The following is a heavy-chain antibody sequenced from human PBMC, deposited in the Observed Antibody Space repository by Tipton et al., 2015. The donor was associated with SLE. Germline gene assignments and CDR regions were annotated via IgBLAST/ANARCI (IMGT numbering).Heavy chain of an antibody. CDR2: IYVPGDT. CDR1: GFSVTNNY. J-gene: IGHJ4*02. D-gene: IGHD3-10*01. V-gene: IGHV3-53*01. Sequence: SLRLSCAASGFSVTNNYMSWVRQAPGKGLEWVSVIYVPGDTYYADSVKGRFTISRDNSKNTVYLDMRSLRADDTAMYYCAGASWSYGFFDYCCQGTLVTVS. CDR3: AGASWSYGFFDY.